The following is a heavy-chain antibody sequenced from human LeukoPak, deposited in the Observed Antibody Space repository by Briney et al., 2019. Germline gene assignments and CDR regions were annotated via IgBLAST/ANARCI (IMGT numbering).Heavy chain of an antibody. J-gene: IGHJ4*02. CDR2: IYPGDSSP. CDR3: ARHRTQKFGCDY. Sequence: GESLKISCKGSGYSFTTYWISWVRQMPGKGLEWIGIIYPGDSSPRYSPSFRGQVTISVDKSTNTAYLQWSSLKASDTAMYYCARHRTQKFGCDYWGQGSLVTVSS. CDR1: GYSFTTYW. V-gene: IGHV5-51*01. D-gene: IGHD1-1*01.